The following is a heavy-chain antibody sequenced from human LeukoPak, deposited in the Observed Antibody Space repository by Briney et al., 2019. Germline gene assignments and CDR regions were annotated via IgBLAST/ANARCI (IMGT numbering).Heavy chain of an antibody. Sequence: SQTLSLTCTVSGGSISSGGYYWTWIRQHPGKGLEWIGYIYYSGSTYYNPSLKSRLTMSVDTSKNQFSLKLSSVTAAATGVYYRGRGGVRGGMDFGYWGQGTLVSVSS. CDR1: GGSISSGGYY. D-gene: IGHD3-10*01. J-gene: IGHJ4*02. CDR2: IYYSGST. CDR3: GRGGVRGGMDFGY. V-gene: IGHV4-31*03.